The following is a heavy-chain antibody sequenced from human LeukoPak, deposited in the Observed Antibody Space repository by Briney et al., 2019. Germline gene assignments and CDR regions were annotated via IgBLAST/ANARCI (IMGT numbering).Heavy chain of an antibody. V-gene: IGHV1-69*13. Sequence: ASVKVSCKASGGTFSSYAISWVRQAPGQGLEWMGGIIPIFGTANYAQKFQGRVTITADESTSTAYMELSSLRSEDTAVYYCARDQREDIVGVPAAIGVNWFDPWGQGTLVTVSS. CDR2: IIPIFGTA. J-gene: IGHJ5*02. D-gene: IGHD2-2*01. CDR3: ARDQREDIVGVPAAIGVNWFDP. CDR1: GGTFSSYA.